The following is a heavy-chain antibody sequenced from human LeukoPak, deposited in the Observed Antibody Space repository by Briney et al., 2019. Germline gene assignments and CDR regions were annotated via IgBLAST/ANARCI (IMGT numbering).Heavy chain of an antibody. J-gene: IGHJ4*02. V-gene: IGHV5-51*01. Sequence: GESLKISRKGSGFNFASYWIGWVRQMPEKGLEWMGIIYPGDSDTRYSPSFQGQVTISADKSISTAYLQWNSPKASDTAIYYCARPRAAVGATIDYWGQGTLVTVSS. D-gene: IGHD1-26*01. CDR3: ARPRAAVGATIDY. CDR2: IYPGDSDT. CDR1: GFNFASYW.